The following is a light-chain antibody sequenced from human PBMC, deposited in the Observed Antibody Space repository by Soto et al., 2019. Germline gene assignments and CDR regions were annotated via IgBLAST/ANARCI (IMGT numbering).Light chain of an antibody. CDR3: QQYGSSL. V-gene: IGKV3-15*01. J-gene: IGKJ4*01. CDR2: GAS. Sequence: EIVMTQSPATLSVTPGERATLSCRASQSVGSNLAWFQQKPGQAPRLLIHGASTRATGIPARFSGSGSGTEFTLTISSLQPEDFAVYYCQQYGSSLFGGGTKVEIK. CDR1: QSVGSN.